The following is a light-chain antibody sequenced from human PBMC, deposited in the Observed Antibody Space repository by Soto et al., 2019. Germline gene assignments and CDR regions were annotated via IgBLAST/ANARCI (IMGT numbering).Light chain of an antibody. J-gene: IGKJ5*01. CDR3: QQYNNWS. CDR1: QSVGSN. V-gene: IGKV3-15*01. Sequence: EMVMTQSPDTLSVAPGERATLSCRASQSVGSNLAWYQQKPGQAPRLLIYAASTRATGIPARFSGSGSGAEFTPTISSLQSEDFAVYYCQQYNNWSFGQGTRLEIK. CDR2: AAS.